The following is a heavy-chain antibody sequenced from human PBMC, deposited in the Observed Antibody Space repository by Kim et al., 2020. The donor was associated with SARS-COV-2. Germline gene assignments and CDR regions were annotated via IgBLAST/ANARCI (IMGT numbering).Heavy chain of an antibody. D-gene: IGHD3-10*01. CDR2: IYPGDSDT. Sequence: GESLKISCKGSGYKFTNYWIGWVRQMPGKGLEWMGIIYPGDSDTRYRPSFQGQVTISADKTTNTAYLQWSSLKASNIAMYYCARLLDLAYFYGSGRYYRPNYYYYTMAVWGQGTTVAVFS. CDR1: GYKFTNYW. V-gene: IGHV5-51*01. CDR3: ARLLDLAYFYGSGRYYRPNYYYYTMAV. J-gene: IGHJ6*02.